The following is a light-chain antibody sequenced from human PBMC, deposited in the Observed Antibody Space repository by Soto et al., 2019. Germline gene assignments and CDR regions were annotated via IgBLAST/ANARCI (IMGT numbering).Light chain of an antibody. CDR2: GVS. V-gene: IGLV2-14*01. CDR3: SSHTTTSSALQV. J-gene: IGLJ1*01. CDR1: ISDFVVYNY. Sequence: QSVLTQPASVSGSPGQSITISCTGAISDFVVYNYVSWYQQHPGKAPKIILYGVSNRPSGVSNRFSGSKSGNTASLAISGLQAEDEADYYCSSHTTTSSALQVFGTGTKGTVL.